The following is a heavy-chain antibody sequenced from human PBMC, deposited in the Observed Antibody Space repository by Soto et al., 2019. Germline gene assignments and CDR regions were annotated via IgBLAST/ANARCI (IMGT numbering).Heavy chain of an antibody. CDR2: INHSGST. CDR1: GGSFSGYY. V-gene: IGHV4-34*01. J-gene: IGHJ5*02. D-gene: IGHD3-22*01. CDR3: ARSTKTYYYDSSGYYRWFDP. Sequence: PSETLSLTCAGYGGSFSGYYWSWIRQPPGKGLEWIGEINHSGSTNYNPSLKSRVTISVDTSKNQFSLKLSSVTAADTAVYYCARSTKTYYYDSSGYYRWFDPWGQGTLVSVSS.